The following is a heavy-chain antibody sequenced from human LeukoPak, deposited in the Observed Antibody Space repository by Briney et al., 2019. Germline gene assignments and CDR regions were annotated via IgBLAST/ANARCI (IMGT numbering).Heavy chain of an antibody. J-gene: IGHJ3*02. V-gene: IGHV3-21*01. CDR2: ISSGSNYI. D-gene: IGHD2/OR15-2a*01. CDR1: GFIFSSYS. Sequence: GGSLRLTCAASGFIFSSYSMTWVRQAPGKGLEWVSSISSGSNYIYYADSVKGRFIISRDNAKNSLYLQMNSLRAEDTAVYYCARLSWDAFDIWGQGTVVTVSS. CDR3: ARLSWDAFDI.